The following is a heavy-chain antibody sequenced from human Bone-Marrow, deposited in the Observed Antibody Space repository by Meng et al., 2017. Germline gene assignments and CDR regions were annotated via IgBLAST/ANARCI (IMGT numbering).Heavy chain of an antibody. CDR2: ISAYNGNT. CDR3: ARVEVGITSGDY. Sequence: QAQWGQSGGWVKKPGASVKVSCKASGYTFTNYGITWVRQAPGQGLEWMGWISAYNGNTNYAQTLQGRLTMTTDTSTSTAYMELRSLRSDDTAVYYCARVEVGITSGDYWGQGTLVTVSS. D-gene: IGHD3-22*01. V-gene: IGHV1-18*01. J-gene: IGHJ4*02. CDR1: GYTFTNYG.